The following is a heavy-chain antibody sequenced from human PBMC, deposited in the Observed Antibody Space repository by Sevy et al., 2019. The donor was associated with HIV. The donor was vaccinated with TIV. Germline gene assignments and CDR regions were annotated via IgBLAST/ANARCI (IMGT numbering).Heavy chain of an antibody. CDR2: ISSSSSTI. CDR3: ARLNAYPIFDCSGGSCYPDAFDI. Sequence: GGSLRLSCAASGFTLSSYSMNWVRQAPGKGLEWVSYISSSSSTIYYADSVKGRFTISRDNAKNSLYLQMNSLRDEDTAVYYCARLNAYPIFDCSGGSCYPDAFDIWGQGSMVTVSS. J-gene: IGHJ3*02. V-gene: IGHV3-48*02. D-gene: IGHD2-15*01. CDR1: GFTLSSYS.